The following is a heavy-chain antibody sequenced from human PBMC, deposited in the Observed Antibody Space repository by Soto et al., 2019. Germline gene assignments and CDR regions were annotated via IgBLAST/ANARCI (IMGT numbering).Heavy chain of an antibody. J-gene: IGHJ6*02. CDR1: GFTFSSYA. Sequence: GGSLRLSCAASGFTFSSYAMHWVRQAPGKGLERVAVISYDGSNKYYADSVKGRFTFSRDNSKNTLYLQMNSLRAEDTALYYCARDTKGWGSPTYGMDVWGQGTTVTVSS. D-gene: IGHD3-16*01. V-gene: IGHV3-30-3*01. CDR3: ARDTKGWGSPTYGMDV. CDR2: ISYDGSNK.